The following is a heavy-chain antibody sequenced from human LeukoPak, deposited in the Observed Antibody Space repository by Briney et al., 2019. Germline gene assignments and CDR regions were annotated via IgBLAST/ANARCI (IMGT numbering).Heavy chain of an antibody. J-gene: IGHJ3*02. D-gene: IGHD3-10*01. CDR2: ITGSGGST. Sequence: SGGSLRLSCAASGLTFSSYAISWVRQAPGKGLEWVSVITGSGGSTYYADSVKGRFTISRDNSKNTLYLQVNSLRAEDTAVYYCARGQLWFGELLDDAFHMWGQGTMVTVSS. V-gene: IGHV3-23*01. CDR3: ARGQLWFGELLDDAFHM. CDR1: GLTFSSYA.